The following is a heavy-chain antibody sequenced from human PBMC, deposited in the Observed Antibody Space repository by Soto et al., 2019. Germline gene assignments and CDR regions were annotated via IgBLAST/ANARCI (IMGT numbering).Heavy chain of an antibody. CDR2: IYYSGST. V-gene: IGHV4-39*07. CDR1: GGSISSSSYY. Sequence: PSETLSLTCTVSGGSISSSSYYWGWIRQPPGKGLEWIGSIYYSGSTYYNPSLKSRVTISVDKSKNQFSLKLSSVTAADTAVYYCARASFWSGYYTNLDYYGMDVWGQGTTVTVSS. J-gene: IGHJ6*02. CDR3: ARASFWSGYYTNLDYYGMDV. D-gene: IGHD3-3*01.